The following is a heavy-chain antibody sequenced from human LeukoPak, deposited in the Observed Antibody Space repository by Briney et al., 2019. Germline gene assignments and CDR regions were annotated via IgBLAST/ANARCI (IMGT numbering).Heavy chain of an antibody. CDR1: GFTFSSYA. V-gene: IGHV3-23*01. J-gene: IGHJ4*02. CDR2: MSGSGGST. Sequence: GGSLRLSCAASGFTFSSYAMSWVRQAPGKGLEWVSVMSGSGGSTYYADSVKGRFTTSRDNSKNTLYLQMNSLRADDTAVYYCVHIVGATFDCWGQGTLVTVSS. D-gene: IGHD1-26*01. CDR3: VHIVGATFDC.